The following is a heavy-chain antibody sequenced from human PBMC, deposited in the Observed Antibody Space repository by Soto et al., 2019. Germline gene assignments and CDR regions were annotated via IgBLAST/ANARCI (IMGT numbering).Heavy chain of an antibody. D-gene: IGHD3-22*01. J-gene: IGHJ5*02. CDR3: AHRLYYYDSSGDSNWFDP. V-gene: IGHV2-5*01. CDR1: GFSLSTSGVG. CDR2: IYWNDDK. Sequence: SGPTLVNPTPTLTLTCTFSGFSLSTSGVGVGWIRQPPGKALEWLALIYWNDDKRYSPSLKSRLTITKDTSKNQVVLTMTNMDPVDTATYYCAHRLYYYDSSGDSNWFDPWGQGTLVTVSS.